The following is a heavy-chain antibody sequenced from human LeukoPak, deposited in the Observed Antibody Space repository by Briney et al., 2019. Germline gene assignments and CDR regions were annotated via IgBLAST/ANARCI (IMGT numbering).Heavy chain of an antibody. CDR1: GFTFSSYG. CDR3: AKEDYGDPLYYYYYYGMDV. V-gene: IGHV3-30*18. CDR2: ISYDGSNK. J-gene: IGHJ6*04. D-gene: IGHD4-17*01. Sequence: GRSLRLSCAASGFTFSSYGTHWVRQAPGKGLEWVAVISYDGSNKYYADSVKGRFTISRDNSKNTLYLQMNSLRAEDTAVYYCAKEDYGDPLYYYYYYGMDVWGKGTTVTVSS.